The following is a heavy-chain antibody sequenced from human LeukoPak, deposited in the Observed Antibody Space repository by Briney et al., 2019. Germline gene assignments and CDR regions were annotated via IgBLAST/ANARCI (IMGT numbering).Heavy chain of an antibody. CDR2: INPNSGGT. J-gene: IGHJ4*02. V-gene: IGHV1-2*06. CDR1: GYTFTCYY. Sequence: GASAKVSCKASGYTFTCYYMHWVRQAPGQGLEWMGRINPNSGGTNYAQQFQGRVTMTRDTSISTAYMELSRLRSDDTAVYYCARVLARCSGGSCYPGYWGQGTLVTVSS. CDR3: ARVLARCSGGSCYPGY. D-gene: IGHD2-15*01.